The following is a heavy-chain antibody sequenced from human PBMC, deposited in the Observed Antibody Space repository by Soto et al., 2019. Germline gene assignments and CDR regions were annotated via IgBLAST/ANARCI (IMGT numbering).Heavy chain of an antibody. V-gene: IGHV1-8*01. J-gene: IGHJ4*02. CDR1: GYTFTSYD. CDR2: MNPNSGNT. CDR3: ARARIYCSGGSCYYFDY. D-gene: IGHD2-15*01. Sequence: QVQLVQSGAEVKKPGASVKVSCKASGYTFTSYDINWVRQATGQGLEWMGWMNPNSGNTGYAQKFQGRVTMTRNTSISTAYMELSSLRSEDTAVYYWARARIYCSGGSCYYFDYWCQGPLVTVAS.